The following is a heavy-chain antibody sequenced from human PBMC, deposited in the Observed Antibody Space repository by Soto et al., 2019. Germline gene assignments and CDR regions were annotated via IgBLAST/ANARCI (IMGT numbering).Heavy chain of an antibody. D-gene: IGHD2-21*01. CDR1: GLTFGSYA. V-gene: IGHV3-64*01. CDR2: ISSNGGST. Sequence: PGGSLRVSCGAAGLTFGSYAMHWVRQAPGKGLEYVSTISSNGGSTYYANSVKGRFTISRDNSKNTLYLQMGSLRAEDTAVYYCARGGEPIDYWGQGTLVTVSS. J-gene: IGHJ4*02. CDR3: ARGGEPIDY.